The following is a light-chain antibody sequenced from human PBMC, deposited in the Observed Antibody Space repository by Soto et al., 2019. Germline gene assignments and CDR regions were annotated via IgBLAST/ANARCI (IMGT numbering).Light chain of an antibody. CDR2: GAS. CDR1: QSVSSTY. Sequence: EIVMTQSPATLSLSPGERATLSCRASQSVSSTYLGWYQQKPGQAPRLLISGASSRATGIPDRFSGSGSGTDFTLTISRLEPEDFAVYYCQQYGSSPRTFGQGTKVDIK. CDR3: QQYGSSPRT. J-gene: IGKJ1*01. V-gene: IGKV3-20*01.